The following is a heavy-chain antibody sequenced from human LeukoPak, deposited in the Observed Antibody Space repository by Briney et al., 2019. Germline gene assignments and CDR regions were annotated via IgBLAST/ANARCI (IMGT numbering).Heavy chain of an antibody. CDR3: AGGGNCSSTSCYRY. CDR2: IIPILGLA. D-gene: IGHD2-2*01. CDR1: GGTFSSYT. J-gene: IGHJ4*02. V-gene: IGHV1-69*02. Sequence: ASVEVSCKASGGTFSSYTISWVRQAPGQGLEWMGRIIPILGLANYAQKFQGRVTITADKSTSTAYMELSSLRSEDTAVYYCAGGGNCSSTSCYRYWGQGTLVTVSS.